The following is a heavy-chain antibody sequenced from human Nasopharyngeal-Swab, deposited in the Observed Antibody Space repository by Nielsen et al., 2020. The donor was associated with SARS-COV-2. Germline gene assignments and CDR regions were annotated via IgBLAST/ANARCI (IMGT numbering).Heavy chain of an antibody. CDR3: TTYSSSDI. V-gene: IGHV3-15*01. J-gene: IGHJ3*02. CDR1: GFTFSNAW. Sequence: GESLKISCAASGFTFSNAWMSWVRQAPGKGLEWVGRIKSKTDGGTTDYAEPVKGRFTISRDDSKNTLYLQMNSQKTEDTAVYYCTTYSSSDIWGQGTMVTVSS. CDR2: IKSKTDGGTT. D-gene: IGHD6-13*01.